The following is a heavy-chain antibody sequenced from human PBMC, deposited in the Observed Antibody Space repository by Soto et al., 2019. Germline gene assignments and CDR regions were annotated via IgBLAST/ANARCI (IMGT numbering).Heavy chain of an antibody. V-gene: IGHV3-7*01. CDR1: GFTFSSYW. D-gene: IGHD6-19*01. Sequence: PGGSLRLSCAASGFTFSSYWMSWVRQAPGKGLEWVANIKQDGSEKYYVDSVKGRFTISRDNAKNSLYLQMNSLRAEDTAVYYCASVSSGWEHTDAFDIWGQGTMVTVPS. CDR3: ASVSSGWEHTDAFDI. J-gene: IGHJ3*02. CDR2: IKQDGSEK.